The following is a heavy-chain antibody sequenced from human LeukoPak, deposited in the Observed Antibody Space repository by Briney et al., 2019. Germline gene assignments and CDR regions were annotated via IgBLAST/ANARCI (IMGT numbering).Heavy chain of an antibody. CDR1: GGTFSSYT. CDR3: ARGPDYGDYRDGAFDI. D-gene: IGHD4-17*01. V-gene: IGHV1-69*02. CDR2: IIPILGIA. Sequence: SVKVSCKASGGTFSSYTISWVRQAPGQGLEWMGRIIPILGIANYAQKFQGRVTITADKSTSTAYMELSSLRSEDTAVYYCARGPDYGDYRDGAFDIWGQGTVVTVSS. J-gene: IGHJ3*02.